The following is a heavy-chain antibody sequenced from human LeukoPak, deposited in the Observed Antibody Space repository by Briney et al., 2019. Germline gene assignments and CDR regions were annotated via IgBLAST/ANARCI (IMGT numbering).Heavy chain of an antibody. CDR1: GFTFSDYY. CDR2: ISSSSYT. J-gene: IGHJ3*02. CDR3: ARECGGDCYDSPNPDAFDI. Sequence: GGSLRLSCAASGFTFSDYYMSWIRQAPGKGLEWVSYISSSSYTNYADSVKGRFTISRDNAKNSLYLQMNSLRAEDTAVYYCARECGGDCYDSPNPDAFDIWGQGTMVTVSS. D-gene: IGHD2-21*02. V-gene: IGHV3-11*05.